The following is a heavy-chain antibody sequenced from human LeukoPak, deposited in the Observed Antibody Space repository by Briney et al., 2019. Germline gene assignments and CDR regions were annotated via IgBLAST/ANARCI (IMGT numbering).Heavy chain of an antibody. Sequence: ASVKVSCKASGYTFTSYGISWVRQAPGQGLEGMGWISAYNGNTNYAQKLQGRVTMTTDTSTSTAYMELRSLRSDDTAVYYCARVSDIVVVVAATGWFDPWGQGTLVTVSS. D-gene: IGHD2-15*01. CDR3: ARVSDIVVVVAATGWFDP. CDR1: GYTFTSYG. V-gene: IGHV1-18*01. J-gene: IGHJ5*02. CDR2: ISAYNGNT.